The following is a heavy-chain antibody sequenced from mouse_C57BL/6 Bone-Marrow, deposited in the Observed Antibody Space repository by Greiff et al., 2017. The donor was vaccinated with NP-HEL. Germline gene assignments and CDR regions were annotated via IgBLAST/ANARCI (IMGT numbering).Heavy chain of an antibody. D-gene: IGHD2-1*01. J-gene: IGHJ4*01. CDR1: GYTFTSYW. CDR2: IDPSDSYT. CDR3: ARYGNYDAMDY. Sequence: LQESGAELVKPGASVKLSCKASGYTFTSYWMQWVKQRPGQGLEWIGEIDPSDSYTNYNQKFKGKATLTVDTSSSTAYMQLSSLTSEDSAVYYCARYGNYDAMDYWGQGTSVTVSS. V-gene: IGHV1-50*01.